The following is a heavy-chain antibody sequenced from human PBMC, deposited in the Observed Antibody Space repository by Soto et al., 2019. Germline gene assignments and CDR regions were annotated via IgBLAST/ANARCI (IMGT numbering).Heavy chain of an antibody. CDR1: GDIFNRYT. D-gene: IGHD2-21*01. CDR2: IIPVVGGP. J-gene: IGHJ5*02. V-gene: IGHV1-69*02. Sequence: QVQLVQSGAEVKKPGSSVRGACKTSGDIFNRYTISWVRQAPGLGLEWMGRIIPVVGGPNYAEKFRGRVTITADKATTSVYLEVRSLRSDDTATYYCARAEGGGGSWYAAWGQGTLVTVSS. CDR3: ARAEGGGGSWYAA.